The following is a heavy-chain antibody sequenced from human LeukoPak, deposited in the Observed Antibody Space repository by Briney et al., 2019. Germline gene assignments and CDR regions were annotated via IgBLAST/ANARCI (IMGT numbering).Heavy chain of an antibody. Sequence: GGSLRLSCAASGFTFSGFWMSWVRQAPGKGLEWVSAISGSGGSTYYADSVKGRFTISRDNSKNTLYLQMNSLRAEDTAVYYCAKAPITMVRGGAFDIWGQGTMVTVSS. CDR3: AKAPITMVRGGAFDI. J-gene: IGHJ3*02. D-gene: IGHD3-10*01. V-gene: IGHV3-23*01. CDR1: GFTFSGFW. CDR2: ISGSGGST.